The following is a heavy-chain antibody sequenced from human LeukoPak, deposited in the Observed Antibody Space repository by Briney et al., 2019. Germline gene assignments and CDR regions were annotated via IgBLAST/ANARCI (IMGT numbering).Heavy chain of an antibody. D-gene: IGHD2-2*01. V-gene: IGHV1-8*01. CDR3: ARGVVPAAMRSARHDAFDI. CDR1: GYTFTSYD. Sequence: ASVKVSCKASGYTFTSYDINWVRQATGQGLEWMGWMNPNSGNTGYAQKFQGRVTMTRNTSISTAYMELSSLRSEDTAVYYCARGVVPAAMRSARHDAFDIWGQGTMVTVSS. CDR2: MNPNSGNT. J-gene: IGHJ3*02.